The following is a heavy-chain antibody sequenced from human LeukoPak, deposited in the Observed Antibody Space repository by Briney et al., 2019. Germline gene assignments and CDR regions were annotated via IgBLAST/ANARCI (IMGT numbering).Heavy chain of an antibody. Sequence: SVKVSCKASGGTFSSYAISWVRQAPGQGLEWMGRIIPIFVKANYAQKFQRRVTIPPDESTRTAYMELSSLRSEDTAVYYCASQTTVTSYYFDYWGQGTLVTVSS. CDR1: GGTFSSYA. J-gene: IGHJ4*02. CDR2: IIPIFVKA. CDR3: ASQTTVTSYYFDY. V-gene: IGHV1-69*15. D-gene: IGHD4-17*01.